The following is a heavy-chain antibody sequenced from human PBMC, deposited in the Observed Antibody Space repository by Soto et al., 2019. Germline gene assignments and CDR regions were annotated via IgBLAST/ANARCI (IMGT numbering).Heavy chain of an antibody. CDR3: ARGGRTQWLRFRYNWFDP. D-gene: IGHD5-12*01. CDR2: INHSGST. J-gene: IGHJ5*02. CDR1: GGSFSGYY. V-gene: IGHV4-34*01. Sequence: SETLSLTCAVYGGSFSGYYWSWIRQPPGKGLEWIGEINHSGSTNYNPSLKSRVTISVDTSKNQFSLKLSSVTAADTAVYYCARGGRTQWLRFRYNWFDPWGQGTLVTVSS.